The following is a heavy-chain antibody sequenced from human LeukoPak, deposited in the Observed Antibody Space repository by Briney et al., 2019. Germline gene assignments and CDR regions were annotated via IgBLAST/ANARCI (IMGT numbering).Heavy chain of an antibody. V-gene: IGHV4-38-2*01. Sequence: EXLSLTCAVSGYSISSGYYWGWIRQPPGKGLEWIGRIYHSGSTYYKPSLKRRVTISVDTYKNQFSLKLSSVPAADTAVYYCARMGDYYYMDVWGKGTTVTVSS. CDR3: ARMGDYYYMDV. CDR2: IYHSGST. CDR1: GYSISSGYY. J-gene: IGHJ6*03.